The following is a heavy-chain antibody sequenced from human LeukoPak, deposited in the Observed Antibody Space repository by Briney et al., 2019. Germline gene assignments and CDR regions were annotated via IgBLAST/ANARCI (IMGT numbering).Heavy chain of an antibody. J-gene: IGHJ4*02. Sequence: GASVKVSCKASGGTFSSYAISWVRQAPGQGLEWMGGIIPIFGTANYAQKFQGRVTITADKSTSTAYMELSSLRSEDTAVYYCARARDRFERSYYGYFDYWGQGTLVTVSS. CDR2: IIPIFGTA. D-gene: IGHD1-26*01. V-gene: IGHV1-69*06. CDR3: ARARDRFERSYYGYFDY. CDR1: GGTFSSYA.